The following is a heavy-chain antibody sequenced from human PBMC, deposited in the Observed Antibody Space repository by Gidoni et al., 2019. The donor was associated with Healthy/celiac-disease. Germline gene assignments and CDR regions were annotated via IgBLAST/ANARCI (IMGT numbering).Heavy chain of an antibody. Sequence: EVQLVESGGGLEQPGRSLRLSCAASGFIFDDYAMHWVRQAPGKGLEWVSGISWHSGSLGYADSVKGRFTISRDNAKNSVYLQMNSLRAEDTALYYCAKDISDYGDYGGGMDVWGQGTTVTVSS. D-gene: IGHD4-17*01. CDR3: AKDISDYGDYGGGMDV. CDR2: ISWHSGSL. CDR1: GFIFDDYA. V-gene: IGHV3-9*01. J-gene: IGHJ6*02.